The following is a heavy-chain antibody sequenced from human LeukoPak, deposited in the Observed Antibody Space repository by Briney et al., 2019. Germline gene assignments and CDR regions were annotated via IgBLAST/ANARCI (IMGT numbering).Heavy chain of an antibody. CDR3: ARGQEYYYGSSAYSKFDY. V-gene: IGHV3-21*01. CDR1: GFTFSSYS. D-gene: IGHD3-22*01. J-gene: IGHJ4*02. Sequence: GGSLRLSCAASGFTFSSYSMNWVRQAPGKGLEWVSSISSSSSYIYYADSVKGRFTISRDNSKNTLYLQMNSLRAEDTALYYCARGQEYYYGSSAYSKFDYWGQGTLVTVSS. CDR2: ISSSSSYI.